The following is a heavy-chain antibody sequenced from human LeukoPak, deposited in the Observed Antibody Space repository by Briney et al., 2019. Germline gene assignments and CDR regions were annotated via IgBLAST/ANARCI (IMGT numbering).Heavy chain of an antibody. CDR3: ARVARDYDILTGYSSPGGKTDY. Sequence: SETLSLTGTVSGGSISSSSYYWRGIRQPPGKGLEWNGGIYYSRSTYYNPSIKSRVTISVETYKNQFSLKLSSVPAADTAVYYCARVARDYDILTGYSSPGGKTDYWGQGTLVTVSS. J-gene: IGHJ4*02. CDR2: IYYSRST. V-gene: IGHV4-39*07. CDR1: GGSISSSSYY. D-gene: IGHD3-9*01.